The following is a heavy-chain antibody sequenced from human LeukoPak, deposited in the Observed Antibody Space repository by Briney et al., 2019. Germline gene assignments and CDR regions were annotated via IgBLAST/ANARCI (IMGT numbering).Heavy chain of an antibody. Sequence: PGGSLRLSCAASGITVSNAWMTWVRQAPGKGLEWVGRIYRNNNRETTDYGAPVKGRFTMSRDDSENTLYLQMNSLKTEDTAVYYCTTYGSGSCPLWGQGTLVTVSS. V-gene: IGHV3-15*01. J-gene: IGHJ4*02. CDR3: TTYGSGSCPL. D-gene: IGHD6-19*01. CDR2: IYRNNNRETT. CDR1: GITVSNAW.